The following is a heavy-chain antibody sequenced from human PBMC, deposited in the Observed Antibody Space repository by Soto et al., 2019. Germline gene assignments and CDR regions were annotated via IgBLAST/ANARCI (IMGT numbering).Heavy chain of an antibody. V-gene: IGHV3-23*01. J-gene: IGHJ6*02. CDR2: ISGSGGST. CDR3: AKDKPTYYYYYYGMDV. CDR1: GFTFSSYA. Sequence: EVQLLESGGGLVHPGGSLRLSCAASGFTFSSYAMSWVRQAPGKGLEWVSAISGSGGSTYYADSVKGRFTISRDNSKNTLYLQMNSLRAEDTAVYYCAKDKPTYYYYYYGMDVWGQGTTVTVSS.